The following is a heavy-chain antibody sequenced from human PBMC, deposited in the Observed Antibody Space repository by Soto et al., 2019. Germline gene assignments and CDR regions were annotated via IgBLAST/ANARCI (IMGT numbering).Heavy chain of an antibody. CDR1: GFTFSSYA. J-gene: IGHJ4*02. V-gene: IGHV3-30-3*01. CDR3: ARDPDRRGPPADY. Sequence: GGSLRLSCAASGFTFSSYAMHWVRQAPGKGLEWVAVISYDGSNKYYADSVKGRFTISRDNSKNTLYLQMNSLRAEDTAVYYCARDPDRRGPPADYWGQGTLVTVSS. D-gene: IGHD3-10*01. CDR2: ISYDGSNK.